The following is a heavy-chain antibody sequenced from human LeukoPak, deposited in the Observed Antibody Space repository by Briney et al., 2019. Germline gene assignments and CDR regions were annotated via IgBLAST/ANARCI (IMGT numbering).Heavy chain of an antibody. Sequence: SVKVSCKASGGTFSSYAISWVRQAPGQGLEWMGGIIPIFGTANYAQRFQGRVTITADKSTSTAYMELSSLRSEDTAVYYCARDPYSSGWHDYWGQGTLVTVSS. V-gene: IGHV1-69*06. CDR2: IIPIFGTA. CDR1: GGTFSSYA. J-gene: IGHJ4*02. D-gene: IGHD6-19*01. CDR3: ARDPYSSGWHDY.